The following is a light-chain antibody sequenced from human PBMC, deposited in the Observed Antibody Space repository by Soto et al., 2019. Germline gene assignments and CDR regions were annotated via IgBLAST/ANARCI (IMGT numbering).Light chain of an antibody. J-gene: IGLJ2*01. V-gene: IGLV3-25*02. Sequence: SSELTQSPSVSVSPGQTARITCSGDALPKQFAYWYQQKPGQAPVIVIHKDSERPSGIPDRFSGSSSGTTVTLTISGVQAEDEADYYCQSADSSGTYPVFGGGTKLTVL. CDR2: KDS. CDR1: ALPKQF. CDR3: QSADSSGTYPV.